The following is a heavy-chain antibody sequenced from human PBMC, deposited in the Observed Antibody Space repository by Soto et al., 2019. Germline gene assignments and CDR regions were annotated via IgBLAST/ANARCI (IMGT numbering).Heavy chain of an antibody. CDR2: IYWDDDA. CDR3: THVIVRGILN. V-gene: IGHV2-5*05. CDR1: GFSLTTSGLG. Sequence: QITLKESGPTLVKPTQTLTLTCNFSGFSLTTSGLGVAWIRQPPGKAPEWLALIYWDDDARHGPSLKERLSIIKATSKNQSLLTLTNVNRTDTAIYFCTHVIVRGILNWGQG. J-gene: IGHJ4*02. D-gene: IGHD2-21*01.